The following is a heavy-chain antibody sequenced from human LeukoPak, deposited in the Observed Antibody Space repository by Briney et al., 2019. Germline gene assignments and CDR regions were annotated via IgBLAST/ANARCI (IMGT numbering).Heavy chain of an antibody. CDR2: FDPEDGET. CDR1: GYTLTELS. V-gene: IGHV1-24*01. CDR3: ATGLGFLEWPRRGDYYYYMDV. Sequence: ASVKVSCKVSGYTLTELSMHWVRQAPGKGLEWMGGFDPEDGETIYAQKFQGRVTMTEDTSTDTAYMELSSLRSEDTAVYYCATGLGFLEWPRRGDYYYYMDVWGKGTTVTVSS. D-gene: IGHD3-3*01. J-gene: IGHJ6*03.